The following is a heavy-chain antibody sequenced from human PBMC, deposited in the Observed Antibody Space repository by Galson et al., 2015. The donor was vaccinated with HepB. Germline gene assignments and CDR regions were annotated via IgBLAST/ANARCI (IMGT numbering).Heavy chain of an antibody. CDR3: ARPAYCGGDCQSLDF. V-gene: IGHV5-51*03. Sequence: QSGAEVKKPGESLKISCKGSGYSFTSYWIGWVRQMPGKGLEWMGIIYPGDSVTRYRPSFEGQVTISADKSISTAYLQWSSLKASDTAMYYCARPAYCGGDCQSLDFWGQGTLVTVSS. D-gene: IGHD2-21*02. CDR2: IYPGDSVT. CDR1: GYSFTSYW. J-gene: IGHJ4*01.